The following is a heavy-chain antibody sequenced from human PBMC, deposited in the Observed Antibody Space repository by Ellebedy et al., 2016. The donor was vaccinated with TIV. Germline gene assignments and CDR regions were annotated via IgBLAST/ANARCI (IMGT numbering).Heavy chain of an antibody. CDR3: ARDLIVGVTTTYYGLDV. V-gene: IGHV3-21*01. J-gene: IGHJ6*02. CDR2: ISSTGSHI. Sequence: ETLSLTCAVSGGSIRNSGYYWAWVRQAPGKGLEWVSSISSTGSHIYYAHSLEGRFTISRDDAKMSLYLQMNSLRADDTAVYYCARDLIVGVTTTYYGLDVWGQGTTVTVSS. CDR1: GGSIRNSGYY. D-gene: IGHD1-26*01.